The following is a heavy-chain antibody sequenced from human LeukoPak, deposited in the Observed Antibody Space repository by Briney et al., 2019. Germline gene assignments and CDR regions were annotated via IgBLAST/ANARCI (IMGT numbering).Heavy chain of an antibody. CDR3: AGRGVEYCSSTSCQDV. Sequence: PGGSLRLSCADSGFTLSNYNMNCVRQAPGKGLEWVSYISYSSSIIYYADSVKGRFTISRDNAKNSLYLQMNSLRAEDTAVYYCAGRGVEYCSSTSCQDVWGKGTTVTVSS. CDR1: GFTLSNYN. D-gene: IGHD2-2*01. J-gene: IGHJ6*04. V-gene: IGHV3-48*01. CDR2: ISYSSSII.